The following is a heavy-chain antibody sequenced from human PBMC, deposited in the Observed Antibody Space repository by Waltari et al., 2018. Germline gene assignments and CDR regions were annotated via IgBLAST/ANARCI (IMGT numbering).Heavy chain of an antibody. J-gene: IGHJ4*02. CDR1: GGSISSSNW. V-gene: IGHV4-4*02. Sequence: QVQLQESGPGLVKPSGTLSLTCAVSGGSISSSNWWSWVRQPPGKGLAWIGETYHRGSTNYNPSLKSRVTISVDKSKNQFSLKLSSVTAADTAVYYCARDARYCSGGSCYYLDYWGQGTLVTVSS. D-gene: IGHD2-15*01. CDR2: TYHRGST. CDR3: ARDARYCSGGSCYYLDY.